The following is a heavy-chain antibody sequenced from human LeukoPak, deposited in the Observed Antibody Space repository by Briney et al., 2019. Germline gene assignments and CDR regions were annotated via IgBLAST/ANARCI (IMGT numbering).Heavy chain of an antibody. J-gene: IGHJ4*02. Sequence: GGSLRLSCATSGFNFGDYAINWVRQAPGKGLEWVGLITSKAYGGTTELAASVKGRFSISRDESKPIAYLQMNSLKIEETGVYYCTREVERGGSYWGGDSWGQGTQVTVSS. V-gene: IGHV3-49*04. CDR1: GFNFGDYA. CDR2: ITSKAYGGTT. D-gene: IGHD1-26*01. CDR3: TREVERGGSYWGGDS.